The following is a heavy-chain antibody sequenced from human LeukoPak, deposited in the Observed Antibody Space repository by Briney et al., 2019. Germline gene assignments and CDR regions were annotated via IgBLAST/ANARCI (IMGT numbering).Heavy chain of an antibody. CDR3: ARGTCYDFWSGYYNPNYFDY. V-gene: IGHV4-59*01. CDR1: GGSISSYY. Sequence: SETLSLTCTVSGGSISSYYWSWIRQPPGKGLEWIGYIYYSGSTNYNPSLKSRVTISVDTSKNQFSLKLSSVTAADTAVYYCARGTCYDFWSGYYNPNYFDYWGQGTLVTVSS. J-gene: IGHJ4*02. D-gene: IGHD3-3*01. CDR2: IYYSGST.